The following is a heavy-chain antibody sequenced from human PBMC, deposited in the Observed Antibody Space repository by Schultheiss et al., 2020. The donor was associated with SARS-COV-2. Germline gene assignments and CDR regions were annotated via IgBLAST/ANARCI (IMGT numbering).Heavy chain of an antibody. Sequence: GGSLRLSCAASGFTFSGSAMHWVRQASGKGLEWVGRIRSKANSYATAYAASVKVRFTISRDDSKNTAYLQMNSLRAEDTAVYYCASERRQLLYGIRLWSDYWGQGTLVTVSS. CDR1: GFTFSGSA. J-gene: IGHJ4*02. CDR3: ASERRQLLYGIRLWSDY. CDR2: IRSKANSYAT. D-gene: IGHD5-18*01. V-gene: IGHV3-73*01.